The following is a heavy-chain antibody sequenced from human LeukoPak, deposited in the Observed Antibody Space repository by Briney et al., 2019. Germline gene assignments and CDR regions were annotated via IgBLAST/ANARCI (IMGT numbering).Heavy chain of an antibody. CDR1: GGSISSGGYY. CDR3: ARAWAVAALDY. CDR2: IYHSGST. V-gene: IGHV4-30-2*01. D-gene: IGHD6-19*01. J-gene: IGHJ4*02. Sequence: PSQTLSLTCTVSGGSISSGGYYWSWIRQPPGKCLEWIGYIYHSGSTYYNPSLKSRVTISVDRSKNQFSLKLSSVTAADTAVYYCARAWAVAALDYWGQGTLVTVSS.